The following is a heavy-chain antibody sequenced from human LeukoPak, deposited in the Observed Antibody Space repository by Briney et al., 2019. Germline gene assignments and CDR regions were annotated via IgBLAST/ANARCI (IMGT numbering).Heavy chain of an antibody. Sequence: GGSLRLSCAASGFTFSSHWMHWVRQAPGKGLVWVSRINSDGSSISYADSVKGRFTISRDNAKNTLYLQMNSLRAEDTAVYYCARGPTRANSTDYWGQGALVTVSS. CDR1: GFTFSSHW. CDR3: ARGPTRANSTDY. CDR2: INSDGSSI. V-gene: IGHV3-74*01. D-gene: IGHD2/OR15-2a*01. J-gene: IGHJ4*02.